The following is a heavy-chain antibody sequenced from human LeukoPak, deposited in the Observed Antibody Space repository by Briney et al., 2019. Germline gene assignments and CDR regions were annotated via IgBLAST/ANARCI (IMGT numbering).Heavy chain of an antibody. CDR2: ISAYNGNT. CDR1: GYTFTSYG. CDR3: ARDRSQPLDVTYFQH. Sequence: ASVKVSCKASGYTFTSYGISWVRQAPGQGLEWMGWISAYNGNTNYAQKLQGRVTMTTDTSTSTAYMELRSLRSDDTAVYYCARDRSQPLDVTYFQHWGQGTLVTVSS. D-gene: IGHD3/OR15-3a*01. J-gene: IGHJ1*01. V-gene: IGHV1-18*01.